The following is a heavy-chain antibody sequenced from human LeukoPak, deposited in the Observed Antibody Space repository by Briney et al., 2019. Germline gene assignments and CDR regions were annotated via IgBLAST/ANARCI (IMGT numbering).Heavy chain of an antibody. J-gene: IGHJ3*02. Sequence: SETLSLTCTVSGGSISSYYWSWIRQPAGRGLEWIGRIYTSGSTNYNPSLKSRVTMSVDTSKNQFSLKLSSVTAADTAVYYCARQHYDFWSGSVDYAFDIWGQGTMVTVSS. CDR2: IYTSGST. CDR3: ARQHYDFWSGSVDYAFDI. CDR1: GGSISSYY. V-gene: IGHV4-4*07. D-gene: IGHD3-3*01.